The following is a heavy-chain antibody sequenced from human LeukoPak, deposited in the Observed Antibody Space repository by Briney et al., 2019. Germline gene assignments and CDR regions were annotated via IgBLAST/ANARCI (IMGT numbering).Heavy chain of an antibody. Sequence: SVKVSCKASAGTFSSYAISRVRQAPGQGLEWMGGIIPIFGTANYAQKFQGRVTITTDESTSTAYMELSSLRSEDTAVYYCASSPTHSSGYYDFAYGYWYFDLWGRGTLVTVSS. D-gene: IGHD3-22*01. CDR1: AGTFSSYA. CDR2: IIPIFGTA. CDR3: ASSPTHSSGYYDFAYGYWYFDL. V-gene: IGHV1-69*05. J-gene: IGHJ2*01.